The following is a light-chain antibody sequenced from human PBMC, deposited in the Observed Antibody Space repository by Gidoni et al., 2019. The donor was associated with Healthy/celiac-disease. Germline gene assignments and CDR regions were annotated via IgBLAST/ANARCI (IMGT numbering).Light chain of an antibody. CDR3: CSYAGSVV. V-gene: IGLV2-23*02. CDR2: EVS. J-gene: IGLJ2*01. CDR1: SSDVGSYNL. Sequence: QSALTQPAPVSGSPGQSITISCTGTSSDVGSYNLVSWYQHHPGKAPKLMIYEVSKRPSGVSNRFSGSKSGNTASLTISGLQAEDEADYYCCSYAGSVVFGGGTKLTVL.